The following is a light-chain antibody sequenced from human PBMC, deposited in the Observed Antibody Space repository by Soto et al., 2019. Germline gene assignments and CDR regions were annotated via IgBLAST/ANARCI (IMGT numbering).Light chain of an antibody. Sequence: DIQMPQSPSSLSASLGDRFTITCLASQSISSFLNWYQQKPGKAPKLLIYAASTLQSGVPSRFSGSGSGTEFTLTISSLQPEDFATYYCQQLNSYPRPFGQGAKVDI. CDR2: AAS. CDR3: QQLNSYPRP. V-gene: IGKV1-9*01. CDR1: QSISSF. J-gene: IGKJ1*01.